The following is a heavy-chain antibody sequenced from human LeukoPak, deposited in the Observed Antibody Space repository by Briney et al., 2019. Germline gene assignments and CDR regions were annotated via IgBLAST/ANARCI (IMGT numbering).Heavy chain of an antibody. V-gene: IGHV1-2*02. D-gene: IGHD5-18*01. CDR1: GYTFTGYY. Sequence: ASVKVSCKASGYTFTGYYMHWVRQAPGQGLEWMGWINPNSGTNYAQKFQGRVTMTRDTSISTAYMELSRLRSDDTAVYYCAREPDTAMAYFDYWGQGTLVTVSS. J-gene: IGHJ4*02. CDR3: AREPDTAMAYFDY. CDR2: INPNSGT.